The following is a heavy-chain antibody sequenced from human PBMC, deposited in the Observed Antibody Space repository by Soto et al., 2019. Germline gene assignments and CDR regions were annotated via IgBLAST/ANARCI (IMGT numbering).Heavy chain of an antibody. Sequence: ASVKVSCKASGYTFTSYAMHWVRQAPGQRLEWMGWINAGNGNTKYSQKFQGRVTITRDTSASTAYMELSSLRSEDTAVYYCARVYCSGGSCYGIDYWDQGTLVTVSS. J-gene: IGHJ4*02. CDR2: INAGNGNT. V-gene: IGHV1-3*01. CDR3: ARVYCSGGSCYGIDY. D-gene: IGHD2-15*01. CDR1: GYTFTSYA.